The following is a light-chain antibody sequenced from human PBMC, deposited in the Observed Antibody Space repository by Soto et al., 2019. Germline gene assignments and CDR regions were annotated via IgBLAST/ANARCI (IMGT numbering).Light chain of an antibody. J-gene: IGKJ1*01. CDR2: GAS. Sequence: EIVLTQSPGPLSLSPGERATLSCRSSQSVSSSYLGWYQQKPGQAPRLLIYGASSRATAIPDRFSGSGSGTDFTLTISRLEPEDVAVYYCQHYGSSSWTLGQGTKVDIK. CDR3: QHYGSSSWT. CDR1: QSVSSSY. V-gene: IGKV3-20*01.